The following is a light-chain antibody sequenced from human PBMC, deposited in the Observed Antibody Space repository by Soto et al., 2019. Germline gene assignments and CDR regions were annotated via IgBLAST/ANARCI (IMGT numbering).Light chain of an antibody. Sequence: QSALTQPASVSGSPGQSITISSTGTSSDVGSYNLVSWYQQHPGKAPKLMIYEGSKRPSGVSNRFSGSKSGNTASLTISGLQAEDEADYYCCLYAGSSTFDVVFGGGTKVTVL. CDR2: EGS. V-gene: IGLV2-23*03. J-gene: IGLJ2*01. CDR1: SSDVGSYNL. CDR3: CLYAGSSTFDVV.